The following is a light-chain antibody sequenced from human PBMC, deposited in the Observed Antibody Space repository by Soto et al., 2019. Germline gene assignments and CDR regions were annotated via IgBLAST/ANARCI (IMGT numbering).Light chain of an antibody. CDR1: QTISSW. CDR2: MAS. CDR3: QQYNTYSFN. J-gene: IGKJ2*01. Sequence: DIQMTQSPSTLSGSVGDRVTITCRASQTISSWLAWYQQKPGQAPKLLIYMASSLESGVPSRFSGRGSGTQFTLTISSLQPDDFATYFCQQYNTYSFNFGQGTKVDIK. V-gene: IGKV1-5*03.